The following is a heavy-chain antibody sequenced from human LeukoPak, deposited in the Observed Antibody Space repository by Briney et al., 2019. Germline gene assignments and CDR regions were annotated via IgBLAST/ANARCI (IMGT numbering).Heavy chain of an antibody. D-gene: IGHD4-17*01. CDR2: ISSSSSYI. Sequence: GGSLRLSCAASGFTFSTYWMNWVREAPGKGLEWVSSISSSSSYIYYADSVKGRFTISRDNAKNSLYLQMNSLRAEDTAVYYCAKADGDKPFDYWGQGTLVTVSS. J-gene: IGHJ4*02. V-gene: IGHV3-21*01. CDR1: GFTFSTYW. CDR3: AKADGDKPFDY.